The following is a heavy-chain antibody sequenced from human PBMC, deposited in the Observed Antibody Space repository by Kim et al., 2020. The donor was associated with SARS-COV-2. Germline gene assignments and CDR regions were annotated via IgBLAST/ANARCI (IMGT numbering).Heavy chain of an antibody. CDR1: GFTFSTYS. CDR3: TRDPHALDF. V-gene: IGHV3-48*02. J-gene: IGHJ4*02. D-gene: IGHD2-2*01. Sequence: GGSLRLSCAASGFTFSTYSMNWVRQAPGKGLEWASYIRGSGATIHYADSVKGRFTISRDNAKNSLYLQMNSLREEDTAVYYCTRDPHALDFWGPRTLVTV. CDR2: IRGSGATI.